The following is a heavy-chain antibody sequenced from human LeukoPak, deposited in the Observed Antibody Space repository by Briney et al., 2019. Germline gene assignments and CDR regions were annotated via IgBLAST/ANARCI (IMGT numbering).Heavy chain of an antibody. D-gene: IGHD3-22*01. Sequence: SETLSLTCAVYGGSFSGYYWSWIRQPPGKGLEWIGEINHSGSTNYNPSLKSRVTISVDTSKNQFSLKLNSVTAADTAVYYCARASLDSSGYYYRGWFDPWGQGTLVTVSS. V-gene: IGHV4-34*01. CDR1: GGSFSGYY. CDR3: ARASLDSSGYYYRGWFDP. CDR2: INHSGST. J-gene: IGHJ5*02.